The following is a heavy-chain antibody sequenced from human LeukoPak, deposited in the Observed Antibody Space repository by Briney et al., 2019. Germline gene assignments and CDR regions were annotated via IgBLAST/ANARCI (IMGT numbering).Heavy chain of an antibody. J-gene: IGHJ4*02. CDR1: GFTFSGFG. Sequence: GGSLRLSCAASGFTFSGFGIHWVRQAPGEGLEWVALIMFDGSNKYYVDSVKGRFTISRDNSKNTVYLQMDSLRAEDTAVYYCAKAGLITIFGVVISNPNFDYWGQGTLVTVSS. CDR2: IMFDGSNK. V-gene: IGHV3-30*02. D-gene: IGHD3-3*01. CDR3: AKAGLITIFGVVISNPNFDY.